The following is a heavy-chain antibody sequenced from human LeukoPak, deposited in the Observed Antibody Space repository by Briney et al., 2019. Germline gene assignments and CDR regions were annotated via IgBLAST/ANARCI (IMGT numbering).Heavy chain of an antibody. V-gene: IGHV6-1*01. Sequence: SQTLALTCAISGDRVSSNSAAWNWITQSPSRGLEWLGRTYYRSKWYNDYAVSVKSRIIINPDTSKNQFSLQLSSVTPEDTAVYYCARGGMPIFDYWGQGTLSPSPQ. J-gene: IGHJ4*02. CDR2: TYYRSKWYN. CDR3: ARGGMPIFDY. D-gene: IGHD1-1*01. CDR1: GDRVSSNSAA.